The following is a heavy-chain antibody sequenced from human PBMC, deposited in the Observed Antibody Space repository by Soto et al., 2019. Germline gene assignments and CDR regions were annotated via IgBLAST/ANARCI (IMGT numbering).Heavy chain of an antibody. Sequence: QLQLQESGPGLVKDSETLAHTCSVSGGSTSSNEYYWAWIRQPPGKGLEWIAAIYSSGNTYYNASLKSRVTVSIDTSNNLVFLNLTSVTARDTAVYYCVRLLGRPFGMDVWGQGTTVTVS. CDR1: GGSTSSNEYY. V-gene: IGHV4-39*01. CDR3: VRLLGRPFGMDV. CDR2: IYSSGNT. J-gene: IGHJ6*02.